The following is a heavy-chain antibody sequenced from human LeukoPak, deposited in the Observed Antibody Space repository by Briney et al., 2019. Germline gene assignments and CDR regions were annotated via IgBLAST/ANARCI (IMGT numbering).Heavy chain of an antibody. Sequence: GASVKVSCKASGYTFTSYYMHWVRQAPGQGLEWMGIINPSGGSTSYAQKFQGRVTMTRDTSTSTVYMELSSLRSEDTAVYYCARNDYVDTDTEGFFDYWGQGTLVTVSS. CDR1: GYTFTSYY. D-gene: IGHD5-18*01. CDR3: ARNDYVDTDTEGFFDY. J-gene: IGHJ4*02. V-gene: IGHV1-46*01. CDR2: INPSGGST.